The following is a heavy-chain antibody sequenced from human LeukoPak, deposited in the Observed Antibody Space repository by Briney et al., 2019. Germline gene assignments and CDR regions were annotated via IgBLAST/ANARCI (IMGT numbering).Heavy chain of an antibody. V-gene: IGHV3-30*02. CDR3: ANTPYTTSFDWFDP. CDR1: GFTFSGYG. Sequence: GRSLRLSCAASGFTFSGYGMNWVRQAPGKGLEWVTFIRSDGSVEYYADSVKGRFTISRDNSKNTLYLQMSSLRAEDTAVYYCANTPYTTSFDWFDPWGQGTLVTVSS. J-gene: IGHJ5*02. D-gene: IGHD3-16*01. CDR2: IRSDGSVE.